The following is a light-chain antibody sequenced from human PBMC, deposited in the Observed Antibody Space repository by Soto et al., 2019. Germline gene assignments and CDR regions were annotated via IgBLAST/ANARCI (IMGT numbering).Light chain of an antibody. Sequence: QSALTQPASVSGSPGQSITISCTGSSGDIGDYKYVSWYKQHPGKAPKLMIYDVSNRPSGVSTRFSASKSGNTASLTISGLQAEDEDDYYCSSYTSTNFVIFGGGTKLTVL. CDR1: SGDIGDYKY. J-gene: IGLJ2*01. CDR2: DVS. V-gene: IGLV2-14*01. CDR3: SSYTSTNFVI.